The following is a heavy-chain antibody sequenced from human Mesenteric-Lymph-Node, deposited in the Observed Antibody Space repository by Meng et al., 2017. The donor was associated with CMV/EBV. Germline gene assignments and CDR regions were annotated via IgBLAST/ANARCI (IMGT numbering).Heavy chain of an antibody. D-gene: IGHD3-3*01. J-gene: IGHJ6*02. V-gene: IGHV3-20*04. CDR2: INWNGGST. Sequence: GGSLRLSCAASGFTLSHHDMNWVRQAPGKGLEWVSGINWNGGSTGYADSVKGRFTISRDNAKNSLYLQMNSLRAEDTAVYYCARDEKEGFLEWLPRASYYYYGMDVWGQGTTVTVSS. CDR3: ARDEKEGFLEWLPRASYYYYGMDV. CDR1: GFTLSHHD.